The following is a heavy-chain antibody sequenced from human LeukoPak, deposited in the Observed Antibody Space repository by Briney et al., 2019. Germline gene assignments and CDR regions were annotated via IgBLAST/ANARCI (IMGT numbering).Heavy chain of an antibody. CDR3: AGDSVAGTDY. Sequence: GGSLRLSCAASGFTFSSYSMNWVRQAPGKGLEWVSSISSSSSYIYYADSVKGRFTISRDNAKNSLYLQMNSLRAKNKAAYYWAGDSVAGTDYWGQGTLVTVSS. CDR2: ISSSSSYI. CDR1: GFTFSSYS. V-gene: IGHV3-21*01. J-gene: IGHJ4*02. D-gene: IGHD6-19*01.